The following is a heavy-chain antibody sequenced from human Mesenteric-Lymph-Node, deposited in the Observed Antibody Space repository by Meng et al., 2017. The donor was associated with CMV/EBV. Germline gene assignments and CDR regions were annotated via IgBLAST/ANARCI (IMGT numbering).Heavy chain of an antibody. J-gene: IGHJ4*02. Sequence: GESLKISCAASAVTLSRNGMHWVRQAPGKGLEWVAFIRFDGSIKYYKDSVKGRFTVSRDNSKNTLYLEMNSLRAEDMALYYCAKDRDGGFDYWGQGTLVTLL. V-gene: IGHV3-30*02. CDR3: AKDRDGGFDY. CDR1: AVTLSRNG. CDR2: IRFDGSIK. D-gene: IGHD5-24*01.